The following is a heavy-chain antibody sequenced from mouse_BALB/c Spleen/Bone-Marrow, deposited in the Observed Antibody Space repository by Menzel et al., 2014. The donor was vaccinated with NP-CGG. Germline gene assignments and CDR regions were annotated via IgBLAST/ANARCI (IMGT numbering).Heavy chain of an antibody. V-gene: IGHV14-3*02. J-gene: IGHJ2*01. CDR3: ASYYYGHYFDY. CDR1: GFNIKDTY. D-gene: IGHD1-1*01. Sequence: EVKLMESGAELVKPGASVKLSCTASGFNIKDTYMHWVKQRPEQGLEWIGRIDPANGNTKYDPKSQGKATITADTSSNTAYLQLSSLTSEDTAVYYCASYYYGHYFDYWGQGTTLTVSS. CDR2: IDPANGNT.